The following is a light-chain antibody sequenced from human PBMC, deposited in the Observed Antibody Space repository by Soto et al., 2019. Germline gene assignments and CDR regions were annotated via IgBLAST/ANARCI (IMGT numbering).Light chain of an antibody. CDR1: QGISSW. CDR3: QQANSFPLT. V-gene: IGKV1-12*01. Sequence: DSQMTQVSASLYISVVDIVTINSRASQGISSWLAWYQQKPGKAPKLLIYAASSLQSGVPSRFSCSGSGTDFTLAISSLQPEDFATYYCQQANSFPLTFGGGTKVDI. CDR2: AAS. J-gene: IGKJ4*01.